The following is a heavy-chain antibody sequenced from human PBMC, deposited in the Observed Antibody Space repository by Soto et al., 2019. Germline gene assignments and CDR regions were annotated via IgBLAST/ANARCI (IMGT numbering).Heavy chain of an antibody. CDR1: GGPFRSYA. J-gene: IGHJ4*02. CDR3: ARHGSH. Sequence: SVELSCTASGGPFRSYAISWVRQAPGQGLEWMGGIIPIFGTANYAQKFQGRVTITEDESTSTAYMEMSSLRSEDTSVYYCARHGSHCGQGTLVTVS. V-gene: IGHV1-69*01. CDR2: IIPIFGTA.